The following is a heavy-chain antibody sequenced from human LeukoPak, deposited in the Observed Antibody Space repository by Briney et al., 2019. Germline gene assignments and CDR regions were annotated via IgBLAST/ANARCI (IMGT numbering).Heavy chain of an antibody. V-gene: IGHV3-48*03. J-gene: IGHJ4*02. Sequence: GGSLRLSCAASGFPFSSYEMNWVRQGPGKGPEWVAYISGDGHTVFYGYSLKGRFTISRDNAKNSLYLQINNLRAEGTAIYYCARDGSFTSGSYFDSWGQETLVTVSS. CDR3: ARDGSFTSGSYFDS. D-gene: IGHD6-19*01. CDR1: GFPFSSYE. CDR2: ISGDGHTV.